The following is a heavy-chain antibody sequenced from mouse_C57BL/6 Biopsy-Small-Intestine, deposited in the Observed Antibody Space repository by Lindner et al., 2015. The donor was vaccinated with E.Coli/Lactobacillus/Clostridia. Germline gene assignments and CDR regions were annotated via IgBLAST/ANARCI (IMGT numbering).Heavy chain of an antibody. CDR2: IYPRSGNT. J-gene: IGHJ2*01. CDR3: ARDDGYYFDY. V-gene: IGHV1-81*01. CDR1: GHTFTSYG. D-gene: IGHD2-3*01. Sequence: VQLQESGDELARPGASVKLSCKASGHTFTSYGISWVKQRTGQGLEWIGEIYPRSGNTYYNEKFKDKATLAADKSSSTAYMELRSLTSEDSAVYFCARDDGYYFDYWGQGTTLTVSS.